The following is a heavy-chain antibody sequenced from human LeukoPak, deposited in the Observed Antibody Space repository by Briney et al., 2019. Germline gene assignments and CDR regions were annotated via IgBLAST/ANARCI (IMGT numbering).Heavy chain of an antibody. CDR1: GFTFSSYA. CDR2: IRGSGGTT. V-gene: IGHV3-23*01. J-gene: IGHJ4*02. D-gene: IGHD6-13*01. CDR3: AKDRLSSGSWYYFDY. Sequence: GGSLRLSCAASGFTFSSYAMYWVRQAPGKGLEWVSTIRGSGGTTYYADFVKGRFTISRDNSKNTLYLQMNSLRAEDTAVYYCAKDRLSSGSWYYFDYWGQGTLVTVSS.